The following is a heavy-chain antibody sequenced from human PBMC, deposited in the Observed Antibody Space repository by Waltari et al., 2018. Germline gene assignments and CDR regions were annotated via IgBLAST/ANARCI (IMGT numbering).Heavy chain of an antibody. CDR1: GASIHSYY. CDR2: MYYRST. J-gene: IGHJ4*02. CDR3: ARGGQLRGGCDY. V-gene: IGHV4-59*01. D-gene: IGHD2-2*01. Sequence: QVQLQESGPVLVKPSEPLSLTCTVSGASIHSYYWSWIRQPPGKGREWIGYMYYRSTNANPSRKRRVTISIDTSKNQLSLELNAATAAETAGYDGARGGQLRGGCDYWGQGTLVTV.